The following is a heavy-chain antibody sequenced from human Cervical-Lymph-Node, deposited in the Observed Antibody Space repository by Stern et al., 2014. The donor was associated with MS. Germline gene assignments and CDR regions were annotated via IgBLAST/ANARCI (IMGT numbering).Heavy chain of an antibody. CDR2: VYWDDDK. D-gene: IGHD5-24*01. V-gene: IGHV2-70*01. CDR1: GFSLNTPGMC. J-gene: IGHJ4*02. Sequence: QVTLKESGPALVKPTQTLTLTCTFSGFSLNTPGMCINWLRQPPGQALEWLALVYWDDDKYYNTSLQTRLTISKDTSKSQVVLTMTNVDPVDTATYYCARIYHRQGYNCRFRPFDSWGQGTLVTVSS. CDR3: ARIYHRQGYNCRFRPFDS.